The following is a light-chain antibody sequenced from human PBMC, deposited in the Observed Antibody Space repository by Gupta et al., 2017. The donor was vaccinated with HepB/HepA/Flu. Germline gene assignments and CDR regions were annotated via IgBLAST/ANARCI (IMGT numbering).Light chain of an antibody. CDR1: RGHSSFT. J-gene: IGLJ3*02. V-gene: IGLV4-69*02. CDR3: QNWRTGFWV. Sequence: QLVLTQSPSASASLEASVNLTCSLSRGHSSFTIAWHQQQPEKGPRYLMKIKRDGSHSKGDGIPDRVSGSTSGAARYLNISNLQSEDEADYYCQNWRTGFWVFGGGTKLTVL. CDR2: IKRDGSH.